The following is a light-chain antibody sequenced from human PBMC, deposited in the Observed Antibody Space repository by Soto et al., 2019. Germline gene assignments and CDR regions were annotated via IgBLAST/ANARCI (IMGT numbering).Light chain of an antibody. CDR3: QQYNSYPIT. CDR2: DAS. V-gene: IGKV1-5*01. CDR1: QNIRSR. Sequence: DFQITQSPSTLSASVGDRVTITCRAIQNIRSRLAWFQQKPWKAPKLLIYDASSLESGVPQRFSGSGSGTEFALTISSLQTDDFATYYCQQYNSYPITFGQGTRLEIK. J-gene: IGKJ5*01.